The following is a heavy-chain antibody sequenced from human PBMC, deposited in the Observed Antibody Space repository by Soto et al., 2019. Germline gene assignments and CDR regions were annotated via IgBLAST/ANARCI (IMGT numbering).Heavy chain of an antibody. J-gene: IGHJ6*02. V-gene: IGHV4-59*01. Sequence: QVQLQESGPGLVKPSETLSLTCTVSGGSISSYYWSWIRQPPGKGLEWIGYIYYSGSTNYNPSLKSRVTISVDTSKNQFSLKLSSVTAADTAVYYCAREGSGSYGVNSYYGMDVWGQGTTVTVSS. CDR3: AREGSGSYGVNSYYGMDV. D-gene: IGHD1-26*01. CDR1: GGSISSYY. CDR2: IYYSGST.